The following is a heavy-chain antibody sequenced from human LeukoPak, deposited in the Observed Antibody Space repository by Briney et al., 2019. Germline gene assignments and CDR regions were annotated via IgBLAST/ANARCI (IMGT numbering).Heavy chain of an antibody. J-gene: IGHJ6*03. CDR1: GFTFSSYG. V-gene: IGHV3-33*01. D-gene: IGHD6-19*01. Sequence: GGSLRLSCAASGFTFSSYGMHWVRQAPGKGLEWVAVIWYDGSNKYYADSVKGRFTISRDNSKNTLYLQMNSLRAEDTAVYYCARDGIAVAGTIYYYYMDVGGKGTTVTVSS. CDR3: ARDGIAVAGTIYYYYMDV. CDR2: IWYDGSNK.